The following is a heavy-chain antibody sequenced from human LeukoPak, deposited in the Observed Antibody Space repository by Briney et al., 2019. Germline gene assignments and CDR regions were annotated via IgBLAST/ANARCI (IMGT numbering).Heavy chain of an antibody. D-gene: IGHD4-17*01. J-gene: IGHJ5*01. CDR2: IDPRDSYT. Sequence: ESLKISCKGSGYSFTNDYINWVRQMPGKGLEWMGRIDPRDSYTDYSPSFQDQVTISADKSISIAYLQWRSLKASDTAMYYCAKRDPNGDYASFDFWGQGTLVIVSS. V-gene: IGHV5-10-1*01. CDR3: AKRDPNGDYASFDF. CDR1: GYSFTNDY.